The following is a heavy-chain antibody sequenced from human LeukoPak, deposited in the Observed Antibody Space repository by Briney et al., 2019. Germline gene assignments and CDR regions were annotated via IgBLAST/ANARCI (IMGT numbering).Heavy chain of an antibody. CDR2: ISGSGGST. CDR3: AKHYDGSGYYSRRHLDY. V-gene: IGHV3-23*01. J-gene: IGHJ4*02. D-gene: IGHD3-22*01. CDR1: GFTFSSYA. Sequence: PGGSLRLSCAASGFTFSSYAMSWVRQAPGKGLEWVSAISGSGGSTYYADSVKGRFTISRDNSKNTLYLQMNSLRAEDTAVYYCAKHYDGSGYYSRRHLDYWGQGTLVTVSS.